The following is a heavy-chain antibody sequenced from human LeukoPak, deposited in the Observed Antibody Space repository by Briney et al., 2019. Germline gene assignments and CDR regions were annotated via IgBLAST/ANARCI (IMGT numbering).Heavy chain of an antibody. CDR2: ISSSSSTI. CDR1: GFTFSSYS. Sequence: GGSLRLSCAASGFTFSSYSMNWVRQAPGKGLEWVSYISSSSSTIYYADSVKGRFTISRDNAKNSLYLQMNSLRAEDTAVYYCARQAYRSYRVYDFWSADFDYWGQGTLVTVSS. CDR3: ARQAYRSYRVYDFWSADFDY. J-gene: IGHJ4*02. V-gene: IGHV3-48*01. D-gene: IGHD3-3*01.